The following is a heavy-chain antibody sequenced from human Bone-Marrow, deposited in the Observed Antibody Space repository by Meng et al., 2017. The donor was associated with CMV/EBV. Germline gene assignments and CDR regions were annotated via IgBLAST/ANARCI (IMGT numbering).Heavy chain of an antibody. Sequence: GGSLRLSCAASGFTFSSYAMHWVRQAAGKGLEWVSVISYDGSAKYYADSVEGRFTVSRDNSKNTLYLQMNSLRAEDTAVYYCAKGWSGYLRDSFDYWGQGTLVTVSS. D-gene: IGHD3-3*01. J-gene: IGHJ4*02. CDR3: AKGWSGYLRDSFDY. CDR2: ISYDGSAK. CDR1: GFTFSSYA. V-gene: IGHV3-30*01.